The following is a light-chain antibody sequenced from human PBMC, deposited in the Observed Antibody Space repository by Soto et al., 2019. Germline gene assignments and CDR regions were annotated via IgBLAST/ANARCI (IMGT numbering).Light chain of an antibody. CDR2: LKSDGSH. CDR1: SGHSSYA. V-gene: IGLV4-69*01. CDR3: QTWGTGIRV. J-gene: IGLJ3*02. Sequence: QPVLTQSPSASASLGASVKLTCTLSSGHSSYAIAWHQQQPEKGPRYLMNLKSDGSHSKGDGIPDRFSGSSSGAERYLTISSLQSEDEADYYCQTWGTGIRVFGGGTKLTAL.